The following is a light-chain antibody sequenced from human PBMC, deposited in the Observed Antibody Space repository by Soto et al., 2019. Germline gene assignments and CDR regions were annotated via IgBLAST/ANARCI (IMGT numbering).Light chain of an antibody. CDR1: SSDVGGYNY. CDR3: CSYAGSFYV. J-gene: IGLJ1*01. CDR2: AVS. Sequence: QSALTQPRSVSGSPGQSVTISCTGTSSDVGGYNYVSWYQQHPGKVPKLTIYAVSERPSGVPDRFSGSKYGNTASLTISGLQAEDEADYYCCSYAGSFYVFGTGTKVTVL. V-gene: IGLV2-11*01.